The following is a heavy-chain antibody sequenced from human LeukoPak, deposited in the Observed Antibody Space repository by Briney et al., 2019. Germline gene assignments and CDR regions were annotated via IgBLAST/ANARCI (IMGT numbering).Heavy chain of an antibody. J-gene: IGHJ6*02. CDR2: IKQDGSEK. D-gene: IGHD6-19*01. V-gene: IGHV3-7*01. CDR1: GFTFSSYW. CDR3: ASSGYSSGWYLRGDYYGMDV. Sequence: GGSLRLSCAASGFTFSSYWMSWVRQAPGKGLEWVANIKQDGSEKYYVDSVKGRFTISRDNAKNSLYLQMNSLRAEDTAVYYCASSGYSSGWYLRGDYYGMDVWGQGTTVTVSS.